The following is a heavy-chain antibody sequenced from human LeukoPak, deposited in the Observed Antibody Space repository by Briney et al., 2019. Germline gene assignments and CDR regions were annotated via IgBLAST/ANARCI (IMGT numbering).Heavy chain of an antibody. V-gene: IGHV4-39*07. J-gene: IGHJ4*02. Sequence: PSETLSLTCTVSGGSISSSSYYWGWIRQPPGKGLEWIGSIYYSGSTYYNPSLKSRVTISVDTSKNQFSLKLSSVTAADTAVYYCARVSGLNNFDSWGQGTLVTVSS. CDR1: GGSISSSSYY. CDR3: ARVSGLNNFDS. CDR2: IYYSGST. D-gene: IGHD1/OR15-1a*01.